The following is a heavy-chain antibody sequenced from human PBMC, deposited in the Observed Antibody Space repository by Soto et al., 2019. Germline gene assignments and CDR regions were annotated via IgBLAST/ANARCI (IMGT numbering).Heavy chain of an antibody. CDR1: GFTVSSNY. V-gene: IGHV3-48*01. Sequence: GGSLRLSCAASGFTVSSNYMSWVRQAPGKGLEWVSYISSSSSTIYYADSVKGRFTISRDNAKNSLYLQMNSLRAEDTAVYYCARYGSGYMDVWGKGTTVTVSS. D-gene: IGHD2-8*01. J-gene: IGHJ6*03. CDR3: ARYGSGYMDV. CDR2: ISSSSSTI.